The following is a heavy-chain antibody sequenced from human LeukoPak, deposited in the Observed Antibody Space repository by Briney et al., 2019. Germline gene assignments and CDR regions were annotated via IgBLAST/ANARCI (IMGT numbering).Heavy chain of an antibody. J-gene: IGHJ4*02. CDR3: ARGGGYYGVDY. V-gene: IGHV1-69*13. Sequence: ASVKVSCKASGGTFSSYAISWVRQAPGQGLEWMGGIIPIFGTANYAQKFQGRVTITADESTSTAYMELSSLRSEDTAVYFCARGGGYYGVDYWGQGTLVTVSS. CDR2: IIPIFGTA. D-gene: IGHD4-17*01. CDR1: GGTFSSYA.